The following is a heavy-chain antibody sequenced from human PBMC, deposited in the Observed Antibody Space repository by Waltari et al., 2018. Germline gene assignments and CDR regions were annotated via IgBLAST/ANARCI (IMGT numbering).Heavy chain of an antibody. CDR1: GGTFSSYA. CDR2: IIPILGTA. Sequence: QVQLVQSGAEVKKPGSSVKVSCKASGGTFSSYAISWVRQAPGQGLEWMGGIIPILGTANDAQKFQGRGTITADESTSTAYMELSSLRSEDTAVYYCARSRGGSYYQEYFQHWGQGTLVTVSS. J-gene: IGHJ1*01. D-gene: IGHD1-26*01. CDR3: ARSRGGSYYQEYFQH. V-gene: IGHV1-69*13.